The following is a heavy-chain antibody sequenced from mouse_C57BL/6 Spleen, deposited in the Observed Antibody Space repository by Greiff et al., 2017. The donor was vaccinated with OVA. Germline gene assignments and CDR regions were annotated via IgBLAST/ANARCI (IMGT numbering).Heavy chain of an antibody. CDR2: IDPEDGDT. Sequence: EVKLEESGAELVRPGASVKLSCTASGFNIKDYYMHWVKQRPEQGLEWIGRIDPEDGDTEYAPKFQGKATMTADTSSNTAYLQLSSLTSEDTAVYYCTKTAQATGYWYFDVWGTGTTVTVSS. J-gene: IGHJ1*03. CDR3: TKTAQATGYWYFDV. D-gene: IGHD3-2*02. V-gene: IGHV14-1*01. CDR1: GFNIKDYY.